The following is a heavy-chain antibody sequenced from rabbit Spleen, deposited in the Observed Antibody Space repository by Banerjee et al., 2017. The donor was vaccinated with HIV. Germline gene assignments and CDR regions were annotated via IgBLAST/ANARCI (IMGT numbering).Heavy chain of an antibody. V-gene: IGHV1S45*01. CDR2: IDSGSSGFT. CDR3: ARDTGSSFSSYGMDL. J-gene: IGHJ6*01. D-gene: IGHD8-1*01. CDR1: GVSFSLSSY. Sequence: QEQLVESGGDLVKPGASLTLTCTASGVSFSLSSYMCWVRQAPGKGLEWIACIDSGSSGFTYYATWAIGRFTCSKPSSTTVTLQMTRLTAADTATYFCARDTGSSFSSYGMDLWGPGTLVTVS.